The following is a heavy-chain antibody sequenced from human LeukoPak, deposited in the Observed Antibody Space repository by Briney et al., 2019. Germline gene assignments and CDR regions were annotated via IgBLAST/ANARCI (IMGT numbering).Heavy chain of an antibody. CDR1: GYSLSSGYC. CDR3: AKSPSRYNWNFDY. Sequence: SETLSLTCAVSGYSLSSGYCWGWIRQPPGKGLEWIGSIYQSGNRYEKSSLKSRLTLSVDTSKNQFSLKVTSVTAADTAVYYCAKSPSRYNWNFDYWGQGILVVVSS. D-gene: IGHD1-20*01. J-gene: IGHJ4*02. CDR2: IYQSGNR. V-gene: IGHV4-38-2*01.